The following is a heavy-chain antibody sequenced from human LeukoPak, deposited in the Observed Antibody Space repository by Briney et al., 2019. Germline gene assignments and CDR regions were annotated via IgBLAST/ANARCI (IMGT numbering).Heavy chain of an antibody. CDR3: ASTGTTSDAFDI. CDR1: GGSISSSNW. V-gene: IGHV4-4*02. D-gene: IGHD1-1*01. J-gene: IGHJ3*02. CDR2: IYHSGST. Sequence: PSETLSLTCSVSGGSISSSNWWGWVRQPPGKGLEWVGEIYHSGSTNYNPSLKSRVTISVDKSKNQFSLKLSSVTAADTAVYYCASTGTTSDAFDIWGQGTMVTVSS.